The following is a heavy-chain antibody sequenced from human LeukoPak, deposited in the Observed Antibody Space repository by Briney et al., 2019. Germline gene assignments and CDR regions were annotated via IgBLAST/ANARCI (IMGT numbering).Heavy chain of an antibody. J-gene: IGHJ4*02. Sequence: SETLSLTCAVYGGSFSGYYWSWIRQPPGKGLEWIGEINHSGSTNYNPSLKSRVTISVDTSKNQFSLKLSSVTAADTAVYYCARGPNCSSTSCYQAFDYWGQGTMVTVSS. CDR3: ARGPNCSSTSCYQAFDY. CDR1: GGSFSGYY. D-gene: IGHD2-2*01. CDR2: INHSGST. V-gene: IGHV4-34*01.